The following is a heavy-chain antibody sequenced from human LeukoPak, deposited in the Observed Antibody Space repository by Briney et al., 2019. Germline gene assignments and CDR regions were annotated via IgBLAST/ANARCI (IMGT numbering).Heavy chain of an antibody. J-gene: IGHJ4*02. CDR2: INHSGAT. Sequence: KPSETLSLACAVSGGSFTGYFWTWIRQPPGKGLEWIGEINHSGATYYNPSLKSRVTISVDTSSHQYSLKLTSVTAADTAVYYCARGGMPTDYWGQGTLVTVSS. CDR1: GGSFTGYF. D-gene: IGHD2-2*01. CDR3: ARGGMPTDY. V-gene: IGHV4-34*01.